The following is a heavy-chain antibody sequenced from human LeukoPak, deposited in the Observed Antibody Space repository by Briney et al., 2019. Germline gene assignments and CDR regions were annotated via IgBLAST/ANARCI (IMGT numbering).Heavy chain of an antibody. CDR2: IYYSGST. Sequence: PSETLSLTCTVSGGSISSYYWSWIRQPPGKGLEWIGYIYYSGSTNYNPSLKSRVTISVDTSKNQFSLKLSSVTAADTAVYYWARAGKQLGVLDYWGQGTLVTVSS. CDR1: GGSISSYY. J-gene: IGHJ4*02. CDR3: ARAGKQLGVLDY. V-gene: IGHV4-59*01. D-gene: IGHD6-13*01.